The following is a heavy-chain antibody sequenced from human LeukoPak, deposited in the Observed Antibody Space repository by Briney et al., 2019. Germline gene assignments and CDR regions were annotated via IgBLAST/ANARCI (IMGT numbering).Heavy chain of an antibody. D-gene: IGHD3-22*01. CDR1: GFTFSTFA. V-gene: IGHV3-48*01. CDR2: ISSSSTTI. CDR3: ARVLHKRNYDSSVYYGY. J-gene: IGHJ4*02. Sequence: GGSLRLSCAASGFTFSTFAMIWVRQPPGKGLEWVSYISSSSTTIYYADSVKGRFTISRDNAKNSLYLQMHSLRAEDTAVYYCARVLHKRNYDSSVYYGYWGQGTLVTVSS.